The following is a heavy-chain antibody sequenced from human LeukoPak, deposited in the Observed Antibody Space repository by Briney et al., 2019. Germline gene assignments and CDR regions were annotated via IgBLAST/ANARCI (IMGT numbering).Heavy chain of an antibody. J-gene: IGHJ4*02. CDR3: ARSGQSAPPSADY. V-gene: IGHV4-59*08. CDR1: GGSISSYY. Sequence: SETLSLTCTVSGGSISSYYWSWIRQPPGKGLEWIGYIYYRGSTNYNPSLKSRVTISVDTSKNQFSLKLSSVTAADTAVYYCARSGQSAPPSADYWGQGTLVTVSS. CDR2: IYYRGST. D-gene: IGHD6-25*01.